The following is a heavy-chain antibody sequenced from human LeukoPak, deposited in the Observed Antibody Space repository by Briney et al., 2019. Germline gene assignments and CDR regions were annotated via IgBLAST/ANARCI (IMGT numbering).Heavy chain of an antibody. CDR2: ISYDGSNK. V-gene: IGHV3-30-3*01. J-gene: IGHJ4*02. CDR1: GFTFSTYT. D-gene: IGHD2-15*01. CDR3: ARESKYCSGGSCYYDY. Sequence: GGSLRPSCVASGFTFSTYTMNWIRQAPGKGLEWVAVISYDGSNKYYADSVKGRFTISRDNSKNTLYLQMNSLRAEDTAVYYCARESKYCSGGSCYYDYWGQGTLVTVSS.